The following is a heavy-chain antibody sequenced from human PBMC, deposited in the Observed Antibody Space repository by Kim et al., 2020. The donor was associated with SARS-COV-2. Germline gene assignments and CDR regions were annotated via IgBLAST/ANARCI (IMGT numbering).Heavy chain of an antibody. J-gene: IGHJ4*02. CDR3: IPYSSSYLPVDY. CDR2: IRSKVYGATT. V-gene: IGHV3-49*03. D-gene: IGHD6-13*01. CDR1: GITFGDYA. Sequence: GGSLRLSCTASGITFGDYAMSWFRQAPGKGLEWVAFIRSKVYGATTEYATSVKGRFTISRDDSKTIAYLQMNSLKTEDTAVYYCIPYSSSYLPVDYWGQGTLVTVSS.